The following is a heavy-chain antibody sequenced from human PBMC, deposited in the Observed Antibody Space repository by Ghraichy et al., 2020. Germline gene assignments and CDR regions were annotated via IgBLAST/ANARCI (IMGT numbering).Heavy chain of an antibody. V-gene: IGHV3-53*01. CDR3: ARAIKVAAMVY. CDR1: GFTVSSNY. CDR2: IYSGGST. Sequence: GGSLRLSCAASGFTVSSNYMSWVRQAPGKGLEWVSVIYSGGSTYYADSVKGRFTISRDNSKNTLYLQMNSLRAEDTAVYYCARAIKVAAMVYWGQGTLVTVSS. J-gene: IGHJ4*02. D-gene: IGHD2-15*01.